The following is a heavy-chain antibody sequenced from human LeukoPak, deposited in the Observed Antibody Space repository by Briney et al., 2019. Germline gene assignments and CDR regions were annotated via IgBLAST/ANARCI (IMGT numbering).Heavy chain of an antibody. J-gene: IGHJ4*02. CDR1: GFTFSSYA. D-gene: IGHD1-26*01. V-gene: IGHV3-23*01. CDR2: ISGSGGST. CDR3: AKVISGSYYY. Sequence: GGSLRLSCAASGFTFSSYAMSWVRQAPGKGLEWVSAISGSGGSTYYADSVKGRFTTSRDNSKNTLYLLMNNLRSEDTAVYYCAKVISGSYYYWGQGTLVTVSS.